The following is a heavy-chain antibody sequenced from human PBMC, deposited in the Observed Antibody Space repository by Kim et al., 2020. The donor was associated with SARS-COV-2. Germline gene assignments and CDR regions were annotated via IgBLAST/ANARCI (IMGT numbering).Heavy chain of an antibody. Sequence: SETLSLTCTVSGGSISSSSYYWGWIRQPPGKGLEWIGSIYYSGSTYYNPSLKSRVTISVDTSKNQFSLKLSSVTAADTAVYYCARDPTLDYGDSRGYFQHWGQGTLVTVSS. J-gene: IGHJ1*01. V-gene: IGHV4-39*07. CDR1: GGSISSSSYY. D-gene: IGHD4-17*01. CDR3: ARDPTLDYGDSRGYFQH. CDR2: IYYSGST.